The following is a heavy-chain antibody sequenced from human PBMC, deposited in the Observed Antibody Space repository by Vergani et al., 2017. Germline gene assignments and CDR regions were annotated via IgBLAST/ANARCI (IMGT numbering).Heavy chain of an antibody. V-gene: IGHV3-23*04. J-gene: IGHJ2*01. D-gene: IGHD2-2*02. CDR1: GFTFSSYA. Sequence: VQLVESGGGVVQPGRSLRLSCAASGFTFSSYAMSWVRQAPGKGLEWVSAISGSGGSTYYADSVKGRFTISRDNSKNTLYLQMNSLRAEDTAVYYCAKEDIVVVPAAIPRWYFDLWGRGTLVTVSS. CDR3: AKEDIVVVPAAIPRWYFDL. CDR2: ISGSGGST.